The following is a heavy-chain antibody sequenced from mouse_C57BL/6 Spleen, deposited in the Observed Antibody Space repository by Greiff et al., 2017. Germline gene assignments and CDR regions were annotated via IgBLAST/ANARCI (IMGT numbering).Heavy chain of an antibody. J-gene: IGHJ4*01. D-gene: IGHD2-3*01. CDR3: ARARLLYYAMDY. V-gene: IGHV1-64*01. CDR2: IHPNSGST. CDR1: GYTFTSYW. Sequence: QVQLQQPGAELVKPGASVKLSCKASGYTFTSYWMHWVKQRPGQGLEWIGMIHPNSGSTNYNEKFKSKATLTVDKSSSTAYMQLSSLTSEDSAVYYYARARLLYYAMDYWGQGTSVTVSS.